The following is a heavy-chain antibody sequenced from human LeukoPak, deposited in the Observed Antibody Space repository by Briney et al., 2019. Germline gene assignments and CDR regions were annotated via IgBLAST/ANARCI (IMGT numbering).Heavy chain of an antibody. J-gene: IGHJ5*02. V-gene: IGHV1-2*02. CDR2: INPNSGGT. CDR3: ARDPATHTYSGYEDNWFDP. D-gene: IGHD5-12*01. CDR1: GYTFTGYY. Sequence: ASVKVSCKASGYTFTGYYMHWVRQAAGQGLEWMGWINPNSGGTNYAQKFQGRVTMTRVTSISTAYMELSRLRSDDTAVYYCARDPATHTYSGYEDNWFDPWGQGTLFTVSS.